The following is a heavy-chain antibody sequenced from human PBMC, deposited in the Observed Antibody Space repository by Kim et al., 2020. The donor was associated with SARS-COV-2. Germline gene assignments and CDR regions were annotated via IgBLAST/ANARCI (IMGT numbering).Heavy chain of an antibody. V-gene: IGHV3-33*01. D-gene: IGHD3-3*01. J-gene: IGHJ6*02. Sequence: GGSLRLSCAASGFTFSSYGMHWVRQAPGKGLEWVAVIWYDGSNKYYADSVKGRFTISRDNSKNTLYLQMNSLRAEDTAVYYCARDRHYDFWSGYEVWMGGMDVWGQGTTVTVSS. CDR2: IWYDGSNK. CDR1: GFTFSSYG. CDR3: ARDRHYDFWSGYEVWMGGMDV.